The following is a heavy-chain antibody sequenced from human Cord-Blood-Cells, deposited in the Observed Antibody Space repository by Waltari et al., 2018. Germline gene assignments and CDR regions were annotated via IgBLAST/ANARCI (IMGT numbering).Heavy chain of an antibody. J-gene: IGHJ6*03. CDR2: IHPILGIT. V-gene: IGHV1-69*09. CDR3: ARGVSSWYSYYYYYMDV. D-gene: IGHD6-13*01. Sequence: QVQLVQSGAEVKKPGSSVKVSCKASGGTFSSYAISWVRQAPGQGLEWMGKIHPILGITNHAQKFQGRGTITADKTPSTAYLELSSLRSEDTAVYYWARGVSSWYSYYYYYMDVWGKGTTVTVSS. CDR1: GGTFSSYA.